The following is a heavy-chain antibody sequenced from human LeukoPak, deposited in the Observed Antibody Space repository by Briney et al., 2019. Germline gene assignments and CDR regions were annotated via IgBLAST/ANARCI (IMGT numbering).Heavy chain of an antibody. CDR1: GGSFGGYY. CDR3: ARGGIQLCLDY. Sequence: ASETLSLTCAVYGGSFGGYYWSWIRQPPEKGLEWIGEINHSGSTNYNPSLKSRVTISVDTSKNQFSLKLSSVTAADTAVYYCARGGIQLCLDYWGQGTLVTVSS. CDR2: INHSGST. J-gene: IGHJ4*02. D-gene: IGHD5-18*01. V-gene: IGHV4-34*01.